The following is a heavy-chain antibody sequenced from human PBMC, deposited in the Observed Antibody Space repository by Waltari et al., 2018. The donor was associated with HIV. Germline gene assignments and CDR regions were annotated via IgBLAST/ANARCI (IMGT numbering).Heavy chain of an antibody. CDR3: AAGSCGGDCYFDY. CDR1: EISFSDLA. V-gene: IGHV3-33*01. J-gene: IGHJ4*02. D-gene: IGHD2-21*02. Sequence: QVQLVESGGGVVQPGRSLRLSCATSEISFSDLAFHWVRQAPGKVLEWVALIWYDASNEYYADAVKGRFTLSRDNSKKTLYLEMNSLRAEDTAVYYCAAGSCGGDCYFDYWGQGTMVTVTS. CDR2: IWYDASNE.